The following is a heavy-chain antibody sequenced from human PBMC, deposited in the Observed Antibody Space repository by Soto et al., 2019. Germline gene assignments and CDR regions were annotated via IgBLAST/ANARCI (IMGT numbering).Heavy chain of an antibody. CDR3: ARSDFWGGCLDY. CDR1: GEYFSGYY. J-gene: IGHJ4*02. D-gene: IGHD3-3*01. CDR2: INHSGST. V-gene: IGHV4-34*01. Sequence: PSETLSLTCAVYGEYFSGYYWSWIRQAPGKGLEWIGEINHSGSTNYNPSLKSRVTISVDTSKNQFSLKLNSVTGADTAVYYCARSDFWGGCLDYWGQGTLVTVSS.